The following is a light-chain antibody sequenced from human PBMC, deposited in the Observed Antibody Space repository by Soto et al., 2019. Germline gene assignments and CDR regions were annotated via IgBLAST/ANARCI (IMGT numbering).Light chain of an antibody. CDR1: SSDVGGYNY. V-gene: IGLV2-8*01. CDR2: EVN. CDR3: CSYAGSSNV. J-gene: IGLJ1*01. Sequence: QSALTQPASVSGSPGQSITISCTGTSSDVGGYNYVSWYQQHPGKAPKLMIYEVNKRPSGVPDRFSGSKSGNTASLTVSGLQAEDEADYYCCSYAGSSNVFGTGTKVTVL.